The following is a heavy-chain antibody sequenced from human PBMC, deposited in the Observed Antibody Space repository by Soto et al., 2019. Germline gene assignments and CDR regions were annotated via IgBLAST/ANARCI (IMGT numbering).Heavy chain of an antibody. Sequence: ASETLSLTCTVSGGSISNGGYYWSWIRQHPGKGLEWIGYIYYSGSTYYNPSLKSRVTISVDTSKNQFSLKLSSVTAADTAVYYCASTMGRGYSFGFFDYWGQGTLVTAPQ. CDR1: GGSISNGGYY. J-gene: IGHJ4*02. CDR3: ASTMGRGYSFGFFDY. D-gene: IGHD5-18*01. CDR2: IYYSGST. V-gene: IGHV4-31*03.